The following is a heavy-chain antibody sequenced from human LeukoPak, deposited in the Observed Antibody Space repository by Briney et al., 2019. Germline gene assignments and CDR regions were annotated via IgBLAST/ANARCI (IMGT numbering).Heavy chain of an antibody. Sequence: GGSLRLCCAASGFTFSTYAVNWVRQAPGKGLEWVSTIGGSGGSTYYADSVKGRFTISRDNSKNTLYLQMSSLRAEDTAVYYCAKDRGRYYDSSGYYWGYYFDSWGQGILVTVST. CDR3: AKDRGRYYDSSGYYWGYYFDS. V-gene: IGHV3-23*01. D-gene: IGHD3-22*01. CDR2: IGGSGGST. CDR1: GFTFSTYA. J-gene: IGHJ4*02.